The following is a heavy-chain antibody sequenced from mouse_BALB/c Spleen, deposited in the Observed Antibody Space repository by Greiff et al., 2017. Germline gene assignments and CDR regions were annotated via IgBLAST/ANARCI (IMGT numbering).Heavy chain of an antibody. CDR1: GYTFTEYT. D-gene: IGHD1-1*01. Sequence: EVQLQQSGPELVKPGASVKISCKTSGYTFTEYTMHWVKQSHGKSLEWIGGINPNNGGTSYNQKFKGKATLTVDKSSSTAYMELRSLTSEDSAVYYCARKPPYYYGSSSTWFAYWGQGTLVTVSA. V-gene: IGHV1-26*01. J-gene: IGHJ3*01. CDR2: INPNNGGT. CDR3: ARKPPYYYGSSSTWFAY.